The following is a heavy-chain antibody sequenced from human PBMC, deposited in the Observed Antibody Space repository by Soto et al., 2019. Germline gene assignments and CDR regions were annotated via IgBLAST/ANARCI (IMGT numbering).Heavy chain of an antibody. CDR1: GGSISSYY. V-gene: IGHV4-59*01. Sequence: QVQLQESGPGLVKPSETLSLTCTVSGGSISSYYWSWIRQPPGKGLEWIGYIYYSGSTNYNPSLKSRGPISVATSKNQFSLKLSSVTAADTAVYYCARRDGSGEAFDIWGQGTMVTVSS. CDR3: ARRDGSGEAFDI. J-gene: IGHJ3*02. CDR2: IYYSGST. D-gene: IGHD6-19*01.